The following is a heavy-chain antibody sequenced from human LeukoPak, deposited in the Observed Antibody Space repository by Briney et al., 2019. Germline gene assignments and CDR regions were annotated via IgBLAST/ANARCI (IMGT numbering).Heavy chain of an antibody. D-gene: IGHD2-15*01. J-gene: IGHJ4*02. V-gene: IGHV4-31*03. Sequence: SETVSLTCTVSGDSISSGDYYWSWARQHPGKGLEWIGYINYSGTTYYNPSLTSRVTISVDTSKNQFSLKLSSVTAADTAVYYCARTYCRGGTCYSWDYWGQGTLVTVSS. CDR3: ARTYCRGGTCYSWDY. CDR2: INYSGTT. CDR1: GDSISSGDYY.